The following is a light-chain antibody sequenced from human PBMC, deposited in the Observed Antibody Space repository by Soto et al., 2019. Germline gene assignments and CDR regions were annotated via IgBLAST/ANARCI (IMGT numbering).Light chain of an antibody. CDR1: QDIINY. CDR2: DAP. Sequence: DIQMTQSPSSLSAVVGDRVTITCRASQDIINYLNWYQQKPGKAPNLLIYDAPTLQTGVPSRFSGGGSGTNFTFIISSLQPEDIATYYCQQYDSLPLTFGGGTKVDIK. V-gene: IGKV1-33*01. J-gene: IGKJ4*01. CDR3: QQYDSLPLT.